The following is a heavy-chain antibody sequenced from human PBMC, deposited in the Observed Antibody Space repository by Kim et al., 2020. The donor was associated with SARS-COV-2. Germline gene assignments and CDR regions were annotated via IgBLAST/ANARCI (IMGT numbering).Heavy chain of an antibody. V-gene: IGHV4-39*01. CDR3: ARRITMIGGIDY. CDR1: GGSISSSSYY. D-gene: IGHD3-22*01. J-gene: IGHJ4*02. Sequence: SETLSLTCTVSGGSISSSSYYWGWIRQPPGKGLEWIGSIYYSGSTYYNPSLKSRVTISVDTSKNQFSLKLSSVTAADTAVYYCARRITMIGGIDYWGQGTLVTVSS. CDR2: IYYSGST.